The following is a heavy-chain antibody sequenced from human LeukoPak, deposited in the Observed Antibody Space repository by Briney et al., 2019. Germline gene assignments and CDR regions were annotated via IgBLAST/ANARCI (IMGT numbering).Heavy chain of an antibody. J-gene: IGHJ5*02. Sequence: GGSLRLSCAASGFTFSSYAMHWVRQAPGKGLEWVAVISYDGSNKYYADSVKGRFTISRDNSKNTLYLQMNSLRAEDTAVYYCARGDTYCGGDCYNWFDPWGQGTPVTVSS. CDR1: GFTFSSYA. V-gene: IGHV3-30-3*01. CDR2: ISYDGSNK. CDR3: ARGDTYCGGDCYNWFDP. D-gene: IGHD2-21*02.